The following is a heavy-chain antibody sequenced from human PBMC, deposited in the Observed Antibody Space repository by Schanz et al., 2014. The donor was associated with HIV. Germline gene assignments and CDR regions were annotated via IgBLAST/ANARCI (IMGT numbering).Heavy chain of an antibody. J-gene: IGHJ6*02. Sequence: QVDLVESGGGVVQPGRSLRLSCTASGFTFNNYGMQWVRQAPGKGLEWLAAIWYDGSNKFYADSLRGRFTISRDNSKNTLYLQMKSLRREDTAVYFCAKDRNYYDDKYLGKGNYYYYYGMDVWGQGTTVTVSS. CDR2: IWYDGSNK. V-gene: IGHV3-33*06. D-gene: IGHD3-22*01. CDR1: GFTFNNYG. CDR3: AKDRNYYDDKYLGKGNYYYYYGMDV.